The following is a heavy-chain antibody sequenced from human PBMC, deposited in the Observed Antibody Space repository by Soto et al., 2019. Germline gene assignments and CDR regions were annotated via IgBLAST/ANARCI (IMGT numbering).Heavy chain of an antibody. D-gene: IGHD6-6*01. CDR1: GGSISSYY. CDR3: ARGWRQLVPNWFDP. Sequence: QVQLQESGPGLVKPSETLSLTCTVSGGSISSYYWSWIRQPPGKGLEWIGYIYYSGSTNYNPSLKSRVTISVDTSQTQFSLKLSSVTAADTAVYYCARGWRQLVPNWFDPWGQGTLVTVSS. V-gene: IGHV4-59*01. J-gene: IGHJ5*02. CDR2: IYYSGST.